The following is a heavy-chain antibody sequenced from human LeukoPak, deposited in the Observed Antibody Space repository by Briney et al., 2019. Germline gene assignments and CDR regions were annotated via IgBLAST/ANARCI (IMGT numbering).Heavy chain of an antibody. J-gene: IGHJ6*03. CDR2: IYYSGST. D-gene: IGHD3-3*01. CDR1: GGSISSHY. Sequence: SETLSLTCTVSGGSISSHYWSWIRQLPGKGLEWIGYIYYSGSTNYNPSLKSRVTISVDTSKNQFSLKLSSVTAADTAVYYCARVGDYDFWSGYYSYYYYYMDVWGKGTTVTVSS. V-gene: IGHV4-59*11. CDR3: ARVGDYDFWSGYYSYYYYYMDV.